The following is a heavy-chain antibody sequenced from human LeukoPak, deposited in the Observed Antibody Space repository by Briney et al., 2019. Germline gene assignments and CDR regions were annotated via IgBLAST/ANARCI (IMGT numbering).Heavy chain of an antibody. V-gene: IGHV3-30*03. CDR2: ISYDGSNK. CDR1: GFTFSHYG. J-gene: IGHJ4*02. Sequence: PGRSLRLSCAASGFTFSHYGMHWPRQAPGKGLEWVAVISYDGSNKYYVDSVKGRFTTSRDNSKNTLYLQMNSLRPEDTAVYYCAILWDVVVSATLTFDFWGQGTLVTVSS. D-gene: IGHD2-15*01. CDR3: AILWDVVVSATLTFDF.